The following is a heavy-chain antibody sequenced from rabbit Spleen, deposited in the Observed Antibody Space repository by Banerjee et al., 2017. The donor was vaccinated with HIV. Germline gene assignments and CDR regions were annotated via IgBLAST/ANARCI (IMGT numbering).Heavy chain of an antibody. CDR1: GFTFSTNYW. CDR2: IYTGSSGTT. J-gene: IGHJ4*01. CDR3: ARSSIPYGAYSYATCTL. Sequence: QEQLVESGGGLVQPEGSLTLTCTASGFTFSTNYWMCWVRQAPGKGLEWIACIYTGSSGTTYYANWAKGRFTISKTSSTTVTLQMTSLTAADTATYFCARSSIPYGAYSYATCTLWGQGTLVTVS. V-gene: IGHV1S45*01. D-gene: IGHD6-1*01.